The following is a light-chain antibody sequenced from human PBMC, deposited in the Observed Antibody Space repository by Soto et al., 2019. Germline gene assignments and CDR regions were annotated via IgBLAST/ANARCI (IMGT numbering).Light chain of an antibody. CDR3: QQYGSSGT. V-gene: IGKV3-20*01. CDR2: GAS. J-gene: IGKJ1*01. CDR1: QSVSSSY. Sequence: MVLTQSPGTLSLSPLEIAGVAGMASQSVSSSYLAWYQQKPGQAPRLLIYGASNRATGIPDRFSGSGSGTDFTLTISRLEPEDFAVYYCQQYGSSGTFGQGTKVDIK.